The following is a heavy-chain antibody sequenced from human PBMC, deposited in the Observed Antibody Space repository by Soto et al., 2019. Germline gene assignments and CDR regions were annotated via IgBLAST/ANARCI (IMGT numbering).Heavy chain of an antibody. CDR3: AKGLYGSGTFDY. CDR2: VSASGGST. CDR1: GFTFSNYA. V-gene: IGHV3-23*01. Sequence: SGFTFSNYAMHWVRQAPGKGLEWVSTVSASGGSTNYADSVKGRFTISRDNSKNTVYLQMSSLRVEDTAVYYCAKGLYGSGTFDYWGQGILVTVS. J-gene: IGHJ4*02. D-gene: IGHD3-10*01.